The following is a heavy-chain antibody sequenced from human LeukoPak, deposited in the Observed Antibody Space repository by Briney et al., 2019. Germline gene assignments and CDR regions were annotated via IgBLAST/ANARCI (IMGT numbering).Heavy chain of an antibody. CDR1: GYSISSNFY. CDR3: ARDVHIYGNAFGV. Sequence: SETLSLTCTVSGYSISSNFYWGCIRQSPAKGLECIGSIYHSGSTYYNPSLKNRITISVDTSTNQFSLKLISVTASDTAMYYCARDVHIYGNAFGVWGQGTMVTVSS. J-gene: IGHJ3*01. D-gene: IGHD1-1*01. CDR2: IYHSGST. V-gene: IGHV4-38-2*02.